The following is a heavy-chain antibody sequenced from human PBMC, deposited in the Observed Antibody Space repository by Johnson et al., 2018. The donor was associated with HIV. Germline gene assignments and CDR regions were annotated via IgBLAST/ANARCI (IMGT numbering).Heavy chain of an antibody. Sequence: VQLVESGGGLVQPGGSLRLSCAASGFTISTKYFNWVRQAPGKGLEWVSVISIGSTIYYADSVKGRFTISRDNAKNSLYLQMDSLRVDDTAVYYCARDPDWSAFDIWGQGTMVTVSS. CDR1: GFTISTKY. D-gene: IGHD3-9*01. CDR3: ARDPDWSAFDI. V-gene: IGHV3-69-1*02. J-gene: IGHJ3*02. CDR2: ISIGSTI.